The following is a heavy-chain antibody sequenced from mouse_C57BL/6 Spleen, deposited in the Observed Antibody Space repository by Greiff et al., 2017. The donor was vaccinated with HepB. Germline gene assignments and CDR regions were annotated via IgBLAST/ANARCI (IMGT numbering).Heavy chain of an antibody. Sequence: VQLQQSGAELVRPGASVKLSCTASGFNIKDYYMHWVKQRPEQGLEWIGRIDPEDGDTEYAPKFQGKATTTADPSSNTAYLQLSSRTSEDTAVYYCTQAYDYDGGFDYWGQGTTLTVSS. J-gene: IGHJ2*01. CDR2: IDPEDGDT. CDR1: GFNIKDYY. CDR3: TQAYDYDGGFDY. V-gene: IGHV14-1*01. D-gene: IGHD2-4*01.